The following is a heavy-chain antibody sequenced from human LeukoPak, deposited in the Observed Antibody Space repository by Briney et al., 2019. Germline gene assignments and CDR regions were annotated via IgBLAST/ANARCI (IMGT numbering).Heavy chain of an antibody. CDR3: ARDQATSGGGLDS. Sequence: AGGSLRLSCAASGFTVSGTHMSWVRQAPGKGLEWVSAIYTGGTTYYSDSVEGRFTISRDKSKNTLYLQMDSQRAEDTAVYYCARDQATSGGGLDSWGQGPLVTVSS. J-gene: IGHJ4*02. V-gene: IGHV3-53*01. CDR2: IYTGGTT. CDR1: GFTVSGTH. D-gene: IGHD3-16*01.